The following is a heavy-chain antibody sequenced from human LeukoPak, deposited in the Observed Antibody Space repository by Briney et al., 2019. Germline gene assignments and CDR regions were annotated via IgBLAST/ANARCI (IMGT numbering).Heavy chain of an antibody. CDR3: ARVFPFGVATYYYYGMDV. J-gene: IGHJ6*02. CDR2: TYYRSKWYN. D-gene: IGHD3-3*01. CDR1: GDSVSSNSAA. Sequence: SQTLSLTCAISGDSVSSNSAAWNWIRQSPSRGLEWLGRTYYRSKWYNDYAVSVKSRITINPDTSKNQFSLKLSSVTAADTAVYYCARVFPFGVATYYYYGMDVWGQGTTVTVSS. V-gene: IGHV6-1*01.